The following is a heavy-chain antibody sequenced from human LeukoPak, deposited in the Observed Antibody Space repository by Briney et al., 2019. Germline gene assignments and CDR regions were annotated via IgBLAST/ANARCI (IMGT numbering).Heavy chain of an antibody. Sequence: LTGGSLRLSCAASGFTFSSYAMSWVRQAPGKGLEWVSAISGSGASTYYADSVKGRFTISRDNPKNTLFLQMNSLRAEDTAIYYRAKYGPQDSGSSHFDYWGQGALVTVSS. CDR1: GFTFSSYA. CDR2: ISGSGAST. CDR3: AKYGPQDSGSSHFDY. J-gene: IGHJ4*02. V-gene: IGHV3-23*01. D-gene: IGHD1-26*01.